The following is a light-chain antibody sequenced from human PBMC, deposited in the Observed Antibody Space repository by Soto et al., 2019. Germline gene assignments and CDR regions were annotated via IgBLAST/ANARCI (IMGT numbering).Light chain of an antibody. CDR3: QKYNSAPT. CDR2: AAS. V-gene: IGKV1-27*01. CDR1: QGISNY. J-gene: IGKJ3*01. Sequence: DIPMTQSPSSLSASVGDRVTITCRASQGISNYLAWYQQKPGKVPKLLIYAASTLQSGVPSRFSGSGSGTDFTLTISSLQPEVVATYYCQKYNSAPTFGPGTKVDIK.